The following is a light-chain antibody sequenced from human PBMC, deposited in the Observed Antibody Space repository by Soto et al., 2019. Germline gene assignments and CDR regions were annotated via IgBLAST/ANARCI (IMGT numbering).Light chain of an antibody. CDR2: DDS. Sequence: SYELTQPPSVSVAPGQTATVTCGGNNVGSKSVHWYQQKPGQAPVLVVYDDSDRPSGIPERFSGSNSGNTATLTISRVEAGDEAVYYCQVWDTSSDQGVFGTGTKLTVL. V-gene: IGLV3-21*02. J-gene: IGLJ1*01. CDR3: QVWDTSSDQGV. CDR1: NVGSKS.